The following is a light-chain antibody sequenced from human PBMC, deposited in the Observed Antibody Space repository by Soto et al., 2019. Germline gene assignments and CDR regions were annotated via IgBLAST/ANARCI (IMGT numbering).Light chain of an antibody. CDR1: QSVSNNY. J-gene: IGKJ2*01. Sequence: EIVLTQSPGTLSLSAGERATLSCRASQSVSNNYLAWYQQKPGQAPRLLIYGASSRATGIPDRFSGSGSGTAFSLTISRLEPEDFAVYYCQQDGGSPMSTFGQGTKLEIK. CDR3: QQDGGSPMST. CDR2: GAS. V-gene: IGKV3-20*01.